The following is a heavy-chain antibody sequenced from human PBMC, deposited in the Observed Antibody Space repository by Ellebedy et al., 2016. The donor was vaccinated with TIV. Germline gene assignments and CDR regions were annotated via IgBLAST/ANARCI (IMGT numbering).Heavy chain of an antibody. Sequence: GSLRLXXTVSGGSISSSSYYWGWIRQPPGKGLEWIGSIYYSGSTYYNPSLKSRVTISVDTSKNQFSLKLSSVTAADTAVYYCARDPVDYDILTGSSNWYFDLWGRGTLVTVSS. CDR1: GGSISSSSYY. CDR2: IYYSGST. D-gene: IGHD3-9*01. V-gene: IGHV4-39*07. J-gene: IGHJ2*01. CDR3: ARDPVDYDILTGSSNWYFDL.